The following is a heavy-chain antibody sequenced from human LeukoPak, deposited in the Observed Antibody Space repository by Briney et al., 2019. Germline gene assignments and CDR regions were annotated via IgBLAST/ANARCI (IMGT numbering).Heavy chain of an antibody. CDR2: ISYDGSNK. Sequence: GRSLRLSCAASRFTFSSYGMHWVRQAPGKGLEWVAVISYDGSNKYYADSVKGRFTISRDNSKNTLYLQMNSLRAEDTAVYYCAKDCSGGRCFDYWGQGTLVTVSS. V-gene: IGHV3-30*18. CDR1: RFTFSSYG. CDR3: AKDCSGGRCFDY. D-gene: IGHD2-15*01. J-gene: IGHJ4*02.